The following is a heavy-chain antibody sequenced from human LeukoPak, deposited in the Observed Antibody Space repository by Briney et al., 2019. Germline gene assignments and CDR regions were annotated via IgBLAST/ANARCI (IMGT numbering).Heavy chain of an antibody. CDR2: IHYSGTT. J-gene: IGHJ4*02. D-gene: IGHD3-3*01. CDR1: GGSISSSSYN. CDR3: TRDQLGMTIFGAAGAPFDY. Sequence: PSETLSLTCTVSGGSISSSSYNWGWIRQPPGKGLEWIGSIHYSGTTYYNPSLKSRVTISRDTPKNQFSLKLSSVTAADTAVYYCTRDQLGMTIFGAAGAPFDYWGQGTLVTVSS. V-gene: IGHV4-39*07.